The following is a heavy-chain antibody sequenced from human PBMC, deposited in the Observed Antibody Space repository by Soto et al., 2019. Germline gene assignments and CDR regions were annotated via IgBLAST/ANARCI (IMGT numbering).Heavy chain of an antibody. V-gene: IGHV3-30-3*01. CDR1: GFTFSSYA. CDR3: AREELLWDY. Sequence: GGSLRLSCAASGFTFSSYAMHWVRQAPGKGLEWVAVISYGGSNKYYADSVKGRFTISRDNSKNTLYLQMNSLRAEDTAVYYCAREELLWDYWGQGTLVTSPQ. D-gene: IGHD3-10*01. CDR2: ISYGGSNK. J-gene: IGHJ4*02.